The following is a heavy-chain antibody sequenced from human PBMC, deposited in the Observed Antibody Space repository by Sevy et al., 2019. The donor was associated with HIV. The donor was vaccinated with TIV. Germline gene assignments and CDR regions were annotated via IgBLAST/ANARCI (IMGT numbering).Heavy chain of an antibody. V-gene: IGHV4-4*07. CDR1: GGSISSYY. CDR3: ARYCSSTSCLNWFYP. CDR2: IYTSGST. D-gene: IGHD2-2*01. Sequence: SETLSLTCTVSGGSISSYYWSWIRQPAGKGLEWIGRIYTSGSTNYNPSLKSRVTMSVDTSKNQFSLKLSSVTAADTAVYYCARYCSSTSCLNWFYPWGQGTLVTVSS. J-gene: IGHJ5*02.